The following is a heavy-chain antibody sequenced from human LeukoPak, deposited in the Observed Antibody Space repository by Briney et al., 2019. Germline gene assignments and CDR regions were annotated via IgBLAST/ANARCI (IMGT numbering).Heavy chain of an antibody. V-gene: IGHV4-59*01. D-gene: IGHD6-19*01. CDR1: GGSISSYY. J-gene: IGHJ3*02. CDR2: IYYSGST. CDR3: TRVQWLGAFDI. Sequence: SETLSLTCTVSGGSISSYYWSWIRQPPGKGLEWIGYIYYSGSTNYNPSLKSRVTISVDTSENQFSLKLSSVTAADTAVYYCTRVQWLGAFDIWGQGTMVTVSS.